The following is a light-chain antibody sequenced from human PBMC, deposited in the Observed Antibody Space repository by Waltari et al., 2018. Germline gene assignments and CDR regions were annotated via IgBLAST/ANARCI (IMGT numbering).Light chain of an antibody. CDR1: TSDIGSHNI. CDR2: DVN. V-gene: IGLV2-23*02. Sequence: QSALTQPASMSGSPGQSITVSCTGATSDIGSHNIVSWYQQHPGKAPKLILYDVNRRPSGVSDRFSGSKSGITASLIISGLQAEDEADYYCCSYAGSTTWVFGGGTKLTVL. J-gene: IGLJ3*02. CDR3: CSYAGSTTWV.